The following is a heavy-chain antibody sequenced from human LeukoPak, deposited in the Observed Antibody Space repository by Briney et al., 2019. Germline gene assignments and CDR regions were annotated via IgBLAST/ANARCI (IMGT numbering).Heavy chain of an antibody. CDR1: GDSLTRYY. Sequence: PSETLSLTYSVSGDSLTRYYCSWLRQPPGKGLEWIGYVSSDGTTNYTPSLRSRVIMSVDTAKNHISLNLTSLTAADTATYYCARLDGLGDVCDKHWGGGTLVTVSS. V-gene: IGHV4-59*08. D-gene: IGHD2-21*01. CDR2: VSSDGTT. J-gene: IGHJ1*01. CDR3: ARLDGLGDVCDKH.